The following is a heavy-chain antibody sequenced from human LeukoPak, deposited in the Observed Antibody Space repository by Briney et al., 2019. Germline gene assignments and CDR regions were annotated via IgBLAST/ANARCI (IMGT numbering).Heavy chain of an antibody. CDR2: ISSSSSYI. D-gene: IGHD3-22*01. CDR3: ASPYDSSGYYYV. V-gene: IGHV3-21*01. J-gene: IGHJ4*02. Sequence: GGSLRLSCAASGFTFSSYSMNWVRQAPGKGLEWVSSISSSSSYIYYADSVKGRFTISRDNAKNSLYLQMNSLRAKDTAVYYCASPYDSSGYYYVWGQGTLVTVSS. CDR1: GFTFSSYS.